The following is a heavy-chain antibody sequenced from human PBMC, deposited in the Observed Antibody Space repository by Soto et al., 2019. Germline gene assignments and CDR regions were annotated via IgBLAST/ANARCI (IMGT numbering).Heavy chain of an antibody. V-gene: IGHV4-39*01. CDR3: ANDHCYCRSTSCYGCWFDP. J-gene: IGHJ5*02. Sequence: QLQLQESGPGLVKPSETLSLTCTVSGGSISSSSYYWGWIRQPPWKGLEWIGSIYYSGSTYYNPSLKSRVTISVDTSKNQFSLKLSSVTAADTAVYYCANDHCYCRSTSCYGCWFDPWCQGTLVTVSS. D-gene: IGHD2-2*01. CDR2: IYYSGST. CDR1: GGSISSSSYY.